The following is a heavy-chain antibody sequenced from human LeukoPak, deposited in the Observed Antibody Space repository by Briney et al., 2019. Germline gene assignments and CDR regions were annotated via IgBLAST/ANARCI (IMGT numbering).Heavy chain of an antibody. Sequence: PSETLSLTCAVYGGSFSGYYWSWIRQPPGKGLEWIGEINHSGSTNYNPSLKSRVTITVDTSKNQFSLKLSSVTAADTAVYYCARHSDYGDYVVAFDIWGQGTMVTVSS. D-gene: IGHD4-17*01. CDR1: GGSFSGYY. V-gene: IGHV4-34*01. CDR2: INHSGST. J-gene: IGHJ3*02. CDR3: ARHSDYGDYVVAFDI.